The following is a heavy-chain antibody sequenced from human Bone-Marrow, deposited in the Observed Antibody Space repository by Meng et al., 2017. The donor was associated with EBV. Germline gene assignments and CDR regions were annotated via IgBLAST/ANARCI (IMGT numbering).Heavy chain of an antibody. CDR3: ARDGDFWSGLDY. V-gene: IGHV1-69*01. Sequence: QVQLVQSGAAVRKPGSSVKGSCKASGGTFSSYAISWVRQAPGQGLEWMGGIIPIFGTANYAQKFQGRVTITADESTSTAYMELSSLRSEDTAVYYCARDGDFWSGLDYWGQGTLVTVAS. CDR2: IIPIFGTA. CDR1: GGTFSSYA. D-gene: IGHD3-3*01. J-gene: IGHJ4*02.